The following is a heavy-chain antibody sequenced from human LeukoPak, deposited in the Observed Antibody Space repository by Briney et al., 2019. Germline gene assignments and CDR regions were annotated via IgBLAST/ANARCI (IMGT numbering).Heavy chain of an antibody. D-gene: IGHD1-26*01. CDR2: IISDGSST. V-gene: IGHV3-74*01. CDR3: ATDGSLPAY. CDR1: GFTFCNYW. J-gene: IGHJ4*02. Sequence: PGGSLRLSCAASGFTFCNYWMHWVRQTPGKGLEWVSRIISDGSSTIYADSVKGRFTISRDNAKNTLFLQMNSLRAEDTAVYYCATDGSLPAYWGQGTPVTVSS.